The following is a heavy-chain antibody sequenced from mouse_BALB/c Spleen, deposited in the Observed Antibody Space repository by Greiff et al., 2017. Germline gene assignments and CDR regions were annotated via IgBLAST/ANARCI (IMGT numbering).Heavy chain of an antibody. Sequence: VKLVESGAELAKPGASVKMSCKASGYTFTSYWMHWVKQRPGQGLEWIGYINPSTGYTEYNQKFKDKATLTADKSSSTAYMQLSSLTSEDSAVYYCARGGGSLYFDYWGQGTTLTVSS. CDR2: INPSTGYT. V-gene: IGHV1-7*01. CDR3: ARGGGSLYFDY. J-gene: IGHJ2*01. CDR1: GYTFTSYW.